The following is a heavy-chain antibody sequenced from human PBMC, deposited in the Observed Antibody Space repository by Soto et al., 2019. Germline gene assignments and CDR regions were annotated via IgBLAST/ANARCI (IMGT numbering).Heavy chain of an antibody. CDR2: INHSGST. CDR3: ARGPRRYIAAAGTHIYYYYYYGMDV. V-gene: IGHV4-34*01. Sequence: PAETLSLTCAVYGGSFSGYYWRWIRQPPGKGLEWIGEINHSGSTNYNPSLKSRVTISVDTSKNQFSLKLSSVTAADTAVYYCARGPRRYIAAAGTHIYYYYYYGMDVWGQGTTVTAP. D-gene: IGHD6-13*01. J-gene: IGHJ6*02. CDR1: GGSFSGYY.